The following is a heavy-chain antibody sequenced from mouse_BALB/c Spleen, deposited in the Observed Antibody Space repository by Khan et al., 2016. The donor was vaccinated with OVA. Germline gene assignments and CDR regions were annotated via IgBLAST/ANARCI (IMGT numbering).Heavy chain of an antibody. V-gene: IGHV3-2*02. J-gene: IGHJ2*01. CDR2: ISYSGST. D-gene: IGHD1-2*01. CDR1: GYSITSGYG. Sequence: EVELQESGPGLVKPSQSLSLTCTVTGYSITSGYGWNWIRQFPGNKLEWMGYISYSGSTNYNPFLKSRISITRDTSKNQFFLQLNSVTTEDTATYYCARTARIKYWGQGTTLTVSS. CDR3: ARTARIKY.